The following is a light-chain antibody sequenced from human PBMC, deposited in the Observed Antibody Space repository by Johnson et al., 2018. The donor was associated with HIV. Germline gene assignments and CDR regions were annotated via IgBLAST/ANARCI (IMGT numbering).Light chain of an antibody. Sequence: QSVLTQPPSVSAAPGQKVTISCSGSSSNIGRNYVSWYQQLPGTAPKLLIYDNHKRPSGIPDRFSGSKSGTSATLGITGLQTGDEAYYYCGTWDNSLSAGVFGTGTKVTVL. V-gene: IGLV1-51*01. CDR2: DNH. CDR3: GTWDNSLSAGV. CDR1: SSNIGRNY. J-gene: IGLJ1*01.